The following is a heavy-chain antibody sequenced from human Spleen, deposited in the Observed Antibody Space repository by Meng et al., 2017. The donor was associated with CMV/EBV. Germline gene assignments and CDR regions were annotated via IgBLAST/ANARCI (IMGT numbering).Heavy chain of an antibody. Sequence: ASVKVSCKASGYTFTDNYIHWVRQAPGQGLEWMGWINPNSGGTNYAQKFQSRVTMTSDTSISTAYMEVARLTSDDTAVYYCARDHSAYADYWGQGALVTVSS. CDR2: INPNSGGT. CDR1: GYTFTDNY. J-gene: IGHJ4*02. D-gene: IGHD5-18*01. V-gene: IGHV1-2*02. CDR3: ARDHSAYADY.